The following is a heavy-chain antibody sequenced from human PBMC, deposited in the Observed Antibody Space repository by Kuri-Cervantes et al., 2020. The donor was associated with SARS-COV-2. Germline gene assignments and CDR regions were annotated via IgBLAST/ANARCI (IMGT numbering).Heavy chain of an antibody. CDR2: IIPIFGTA. J-gene: IGHJ6*02. Sequence: SVKVSCKASGGTFSSYAISWVRQAPGQGLEWMGGIIPIFGTANYAQKFQGRVTITADESTSIAYMELSSLRSEDTAVYYCAGGGGVAATNYYYYGMDVWGQGTTVTVSS. CDR1: GGTFSSYA. D-gene: IGHD2-15*01. CDR3: AGGGGVAATNYYYYGMDV. V-gene: IGHV1-69*13.